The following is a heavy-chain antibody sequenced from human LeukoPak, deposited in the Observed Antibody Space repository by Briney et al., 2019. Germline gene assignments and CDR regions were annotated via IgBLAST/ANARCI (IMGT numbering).Heavy chain of an antibody. CDR2: MNPNNGNR. J-gene: IGHJ4*02. Sequence: GASVKVSCKASGYTFTSYDINWVRQATGQGLEWMGWMNPNNGNRGYAQKFQGRVTMTRNTSISTAYMELSSLRSEDTAVYYCARVFSGTYLNYHHFDYWGQGTLVTVSS. CDR3: ARVFSGTYLNYHHFDY. CDR1: GYTFTSYD. D-gene: IGHD1-26*01. V-gene: IGHV1-8*01.